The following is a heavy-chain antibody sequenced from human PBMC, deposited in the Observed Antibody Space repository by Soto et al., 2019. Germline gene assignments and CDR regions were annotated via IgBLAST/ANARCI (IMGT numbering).Heavy chain of an antibody. Sequence: LSLTCTVSGGSFNHYYWSWIRQPPGKGLEWIGCVYYSGSTNYNPSLKSRVTISIDTSKNQFSLKLSSVTAADTAVYYCTREQTSTVVTQWGQGTLVTVSS. V-gene: IGHV4-59*01. CDR1: GGSFNHYY. J-gene: IGHJ4*02. CDR3: TREQTSTVVTQ. D-gene: IGHD2-15*01. CDR2: VYYSGST.